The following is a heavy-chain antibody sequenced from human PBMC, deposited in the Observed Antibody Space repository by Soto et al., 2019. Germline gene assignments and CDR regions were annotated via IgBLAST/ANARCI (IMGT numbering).Heavy chain of an antibody. Sequence: EVQLVESGGGLVKPGGSLRLSCAASGFTFSSYSMNWVRQAPGKGLEWVSSISSSSSYIYYADSVKGRFTISRDKDKNSLYLQMNSLRAEDTAVYYCARGKGCSGGSCYLDYWGQGTLVTFSS. D-gene: IGHD2-15*01. CDR1: GFTFSSYS. CDR3: ARGKGCSGGSCYLDY. J-gene: IGHJ4*02. V-gene: IGHV3-21*01. CDR2: ISSSSSYI.